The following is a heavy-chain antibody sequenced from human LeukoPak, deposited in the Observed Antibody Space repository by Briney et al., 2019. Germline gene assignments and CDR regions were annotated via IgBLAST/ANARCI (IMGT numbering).Heavy chain of an antibody. D-gene: IGHD2-2*01. CDR2: INHSGST. CDR3: ARDFCSSTRCYLDAFDI. J-gene: IGHJ3*02. Sequence: SETLSLTCAVYGGSFSGYYWSWIRQPPGKGLEWIGEINHSGSTNYNPSLKSRVTISVDKSKNQFSLKLSSVTAADTAVYYCARDFCSSTRCYLDAFDIWGQGTMVTVSS. CDR1: GGSFSGYY. V-gene: IGHV4-34*01.